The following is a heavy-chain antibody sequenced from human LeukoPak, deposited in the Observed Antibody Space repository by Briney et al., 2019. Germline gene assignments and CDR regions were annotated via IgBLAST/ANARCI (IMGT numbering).Heavy chain of an antibody. CDR3: ARAYNSHFDY. D-gene: IGHD1-1*01. CDR1: GVTFSSYW. Sequence: GGSLRLSCAASGVTFSSYWMHWVRNAPGQGQVCVSRIKSDGSSTSYADSVKGRFTISRDDAKNTLYLQMTSLSAEDTAVYYCARAYNSHFDYWGQGALVTVSS. V-gene: IGHV3-74*01. CDR2: IKSDGSST. J-gene: IGHJ4*02.